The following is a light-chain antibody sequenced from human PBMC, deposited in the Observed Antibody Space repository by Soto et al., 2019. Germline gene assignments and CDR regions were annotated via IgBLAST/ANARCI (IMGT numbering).Light chain of an antibody. CDR1: NNDVGNYKL. Sequence: QSVLTQPASVSESPGQSITISCTGTNNDVGNYKLVSWFQHHLGKAPKLIIYEGTKRPSGVSNRFSASQSGNTASLTISGLQDEDEADYYCYSYAGTSTRVFGGGTKVTVL. CDR2: EGT. J-gene: IGLJ3*02. CDR3: YSYAGTSTRV. V-gene: IGLV2-23*01.